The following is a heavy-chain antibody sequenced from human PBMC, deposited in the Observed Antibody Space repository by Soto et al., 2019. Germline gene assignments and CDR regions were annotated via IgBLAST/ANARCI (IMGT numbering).Heavy chain of an antibody. V-gene: IGHV4-59*08. CDR3: ARHNEKVDYFDY. Sequence: PSETLSVTWTVSGGSISSYYWSWIRQPPGKGLEWIGYIYYSGSTNYNPSLKSRVTISVDTSKNQFSLKLSSVTAADTAVYYCARHNEKVDYFDYWGQGTLVTVSS. CDR2: IYYSGST. CDR1: GGSISSYY. J-gene: IGHJ4*02.